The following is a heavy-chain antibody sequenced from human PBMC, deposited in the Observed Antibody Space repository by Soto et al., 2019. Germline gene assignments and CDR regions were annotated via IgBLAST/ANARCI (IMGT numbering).Heavy chain of an antibody. J-gene: IGHJ4*01. CDR1: GFTFSNYA. V-gene: IGHV3-23*01. CDR2: INGGATST. Sequence: GGSLRLSCAASGFTFSNYAMSWVRQAPGKGLEWISAINGGATSTYHADSVRGRFTISRDNSKTTLFLQMNRLRADDTAVYYCAKGSASGSPYYFDFWGHGTLVTVSS. D-gene: IGHD6-25*01. CDR3: AKGSASGSPYYFDF.